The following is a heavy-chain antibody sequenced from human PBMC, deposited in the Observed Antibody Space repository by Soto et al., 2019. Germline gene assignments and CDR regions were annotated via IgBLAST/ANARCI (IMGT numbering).Heavy chain of an antibody. D-gene: IGHD3-9*01. CDR2: INHSGST. V-gene: IGHV4-34*01. J-gene: IGHJ6*02. CDR3: ARGGYFDWLLTYYYYGMDV. CDR1: GGSFSGYY. Sequence: SETLFLTCAVYGGSFSGYYWSWIRQPPGKGLEWIGEINHSGSTNYNPSLKSRVTISVDTSKNQFSLKLSSVTAADTAVYYCARGGYFDWLLTYYYYGMDVWGQGTTVTVSS.